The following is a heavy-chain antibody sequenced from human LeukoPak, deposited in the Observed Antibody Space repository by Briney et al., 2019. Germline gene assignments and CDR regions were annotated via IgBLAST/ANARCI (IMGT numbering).Heavy chain of an antibody. V-gene: IGHV4-39*01. CDR3: ARKITMVRGVIYYGMDV. J-gene: IGHJ6*02. CDR2: IYYSGST. Sequence: SETLSLTCTVSGGSISSSSYYWGWIRQPPGKGLEWVGSIYYSGSTYYNPSLKSRVTISVDTSKNQFSLKLSSVTAADTAVYYCARKITMVRGVIYYGMDVWGQGTTVTVSS. D-gene: IGHD3-10*01. CDR1: GGSISSSSYY.